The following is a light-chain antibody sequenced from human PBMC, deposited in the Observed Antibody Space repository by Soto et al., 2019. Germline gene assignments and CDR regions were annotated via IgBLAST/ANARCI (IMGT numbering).Light chain of an antibody. J-gene: IGKJ3*01. CDR2: GAS. V-gene: IGKV3-15*01. CDR1: QSVSSN. CDR3: QQDNNWSPPFT. Sequence: EIVMTQSPATLSVSTGERATLSCRASQSVSSNLAWYQQKPGQAPRLLIYGASTRATGIPARFSGSGSGTELTIIIISLQSADVAVYYYQQDNNWSPPFTFGPGTRVDIK.